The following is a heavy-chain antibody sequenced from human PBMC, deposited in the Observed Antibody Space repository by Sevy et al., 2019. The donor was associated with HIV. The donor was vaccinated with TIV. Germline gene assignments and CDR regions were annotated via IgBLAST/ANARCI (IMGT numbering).Heavy chain of an antibody. CDR3: AGGGVLSGY. D-gene: IGHD2-8*02. CDR2: INQAGSDK. V-gene: IGHV3-7*01. J-gene: IGHJ4*02. Sequence: GGSLRLSCAASGFTFSDSWMTWVRQGPGKGLEWVANINQAGSDKYYVDSVRGRFTISRDNAKNSLYLQMNSLRVEDTALYYCAGGGVLSGYWGQGSLVTVSS. CDR1: GFTFSDSW.